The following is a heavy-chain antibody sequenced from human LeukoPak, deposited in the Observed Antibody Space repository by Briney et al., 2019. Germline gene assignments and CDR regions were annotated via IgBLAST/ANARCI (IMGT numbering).Heavy chain of an antibody. J-gene: IGHJ6*04. Sequence: GASVKVSCKASGGTFSSYAISWVRQAPGQGLEWMGGIIPIFGTANYAQKFQGRVTITADESTSTAYMELRSLRSDDTAVYYCARGWSEPLQGSGMDVWGKGTTVTVSS. CDR2: IIPIFGTA. V-gene: IGHV1-69*13. CDR3: ARGWSEPLQGSGMDV. D-gene: IGHD1-14*01. CDR1: GGTFSSYA.